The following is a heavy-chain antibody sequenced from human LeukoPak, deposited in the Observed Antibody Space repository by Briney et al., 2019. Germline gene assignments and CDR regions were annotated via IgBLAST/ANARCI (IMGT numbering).Heavy chain of an antibody. D-gene: IGHD5-12*01. J-gene: IGHJ6*02. CDR2: ITSTSSYI. Sequence: GGSLRLSCAASGFTFRSYSMSWVRQAPGKGLEWVSSITSTSSYIHYTDSVKGRFTIFRDNAKDSVFLQMDSLRAEDTAVYYCARYKYSGYEYFYYYYGMDVWGQGTTVSVSS. CDR1: GFTFRSYS. CDR3: ARYKYSGYEYFYYYYGMDV. V-gene: IGHV3-21*01.